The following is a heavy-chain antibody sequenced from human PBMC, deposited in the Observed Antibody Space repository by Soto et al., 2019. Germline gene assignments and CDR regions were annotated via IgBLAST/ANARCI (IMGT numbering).Heavy chain of an antibody. CDR2: IYYSGST. Sequence: SETLSLTCTVSGGPISSSSYYWGWIRQPPGKGLEWIGSIYYSGSTYYNPSLKSRVTISVDTSKNQFSLKLSSVTAADTAVYYCARHATVSYSHFDYWGQGTLVTVSS. CDR3: ARHATVSYSHFDY. V-gene: IGHV4-39*01. J-gene: IGHJ4*02. D-gene: IGHD4-17*01. CDR1: GGPISSSSYY.